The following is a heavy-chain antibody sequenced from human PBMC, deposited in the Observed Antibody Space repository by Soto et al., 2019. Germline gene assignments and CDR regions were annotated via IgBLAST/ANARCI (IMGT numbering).Heavy chain of an antibody. D-gene: IGHD1-7*01. V-gene: IGHV1-69*12. Sequence: QVQLVQSGAEVKKPGSSVKVSCKASGGTFSSYAISWVRQAPGQGLEWMGGIIPIFGTANYAQKFQGRVTLTADESTSTAYMELSRLRSEDTAVYYCARVRIGTTSYYFDYWGQGTLVTVSS. CDR2: IIPIFGTA. J-gene: IGHJ4*02. CDR3: ARVRIGTTSYYFDY. CDR1: GGTFSSYA.